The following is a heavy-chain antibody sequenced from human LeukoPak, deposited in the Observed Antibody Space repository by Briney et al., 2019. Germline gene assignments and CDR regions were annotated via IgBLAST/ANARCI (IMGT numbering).Heavy chain of an antibody. CDR1: GFTFSDYY. J-gene: IGHJ4*02. D-gene: IGHD3-22*01. CDR3: AGVLSSGYSPFDY. Sequence: PGGSLRLSCAASGFTFSDYYMSWIRQAPGQGLEWVSYLSRSGYTLYYTHSVKGRFTISRDNAKNSLYLQMNSLRSDDTAVYYCAGVLSSGYSPFDYWGQGTLVTVSS. V-gene: IGHV3-11*01. CDR2: LSRSGYTL.